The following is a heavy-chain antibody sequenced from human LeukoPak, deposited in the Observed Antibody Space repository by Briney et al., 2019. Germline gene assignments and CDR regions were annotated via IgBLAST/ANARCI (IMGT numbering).Heavy chain of an antibody. J-gene: IGHJ6*03. CDR3: ATVGPIVGAHYYYYYYMDV. CDR1: GYTFTDYY. CDR2: VDPEDGGT. Sequence: ASVKISCKVSGYTFTDYYMHWVQQAPGKGLEWMGLVDPEDGGTIYAEKFQGRVTITADTSTDTAYMELSSLRSEDTAVYYCATVGPIVGAHYYYYYYMDVWGKGTTVTVSS. V-gene: IGHV1-69-2*01. D-gene: IGHD1-26*01.